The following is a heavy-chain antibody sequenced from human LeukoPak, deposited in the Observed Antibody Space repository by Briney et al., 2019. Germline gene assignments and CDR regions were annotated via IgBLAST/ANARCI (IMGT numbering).Heavy chain of an antibody. V-gene: IGHV4-4*02. CDR1: GGSISSSNW. CDR3: ARLVVRGVIDY. D-gene: IGHD3-10*01. J-gene: IGHJ4*02. Sequence: SGTLSLTCAVSGGSISSSNWWSWVRQPPGKGLEWSGEIYHSGSTYYNPSLKSRVTISVDTSKNQFSLKLSSVTAADTAVYYCARLVVRGVIDYWGQGTLVTVSS. CDR2: IYHSGST.